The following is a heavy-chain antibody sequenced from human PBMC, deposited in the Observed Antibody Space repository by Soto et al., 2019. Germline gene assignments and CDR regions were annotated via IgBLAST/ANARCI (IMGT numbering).Heavy chain of an antibody. CDR1: GYTFTSYV. J-gene: IGHJ4*02. CDR3: ARGATLRWPNDY. V-gene: IGHV1-18*01. D-gene: IGHD2-15*01. CDR2: ISAYNGNT. Sequence: ASVKVSCKASGYTFTSYVISLLLQAPGQGLEWMGWISAYNGNTNYAQKLQGRVTMTTDTSTSTAYMELRSLRSDDTAVYYCARGATLRWPNDYWGQGTLVTVSS.